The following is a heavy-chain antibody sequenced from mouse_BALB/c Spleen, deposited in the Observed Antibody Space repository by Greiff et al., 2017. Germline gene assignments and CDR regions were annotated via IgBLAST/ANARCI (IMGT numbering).Heavy chain of an antibody. CDR1: GFTFSSFG. CDR3: ARPLITTATGAMDY. J-gene: IGHJ4*01. CDR2: ISSGSSTI. D-gene: IGHD1-2*01. Sequence: EVQLQESGGGLVQPGGSRKLSCAASGFTFSSFGMHWVRQAPEKGLEWVAYISSGSSTIYYADTVKGRFTISRDNPKNTLFLQMTSLRSEDTAMYYCARPLITTATGAMDYWGQGTSVTVSS. V-gene: IGHV5-17*02.